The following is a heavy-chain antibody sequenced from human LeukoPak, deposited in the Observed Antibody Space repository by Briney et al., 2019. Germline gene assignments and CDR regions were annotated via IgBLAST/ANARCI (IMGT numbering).Heavy chain of an antibody. CDR2: ISVNNGGT. J-gene: IGHJ1*01. Sequence: GASVKVSCKASGYSFTSYGITWVREAPGQGPEWMGWISVNNGGTNYAQSFQDRVTLTRDTSTNTAYLELRSLRSDDTAIIYCATATQPRGYFLHWGQGTLVTVSS. CDR3: ATATQPRGYFLH. CDR1: GYSFTSYG. V-gene: IGHV1-18*04. D-gene: IGHD2-2*01.